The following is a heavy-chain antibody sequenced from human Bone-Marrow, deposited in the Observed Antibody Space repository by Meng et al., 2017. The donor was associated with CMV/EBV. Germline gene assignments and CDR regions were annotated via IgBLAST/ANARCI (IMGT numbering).Heavy chain of an antibody. CDR1: GYTFTGYY. D-gene: IGHD3-10*01. J-gene: IGHJ4*02. V-gene: IGHV1-2*02. CDR3: ARGPRSQDY. CDR2: INPNSGGT. Sequence: ASVKVSCKASGYTFTGYYMHWVRQAPGQGLEWMGWINPNSGGTNYAQKFQGRVTMSRDTSTSTAYMELSSLRSEDTALYYCARGPRSQDYWGQGTLVTVSS.